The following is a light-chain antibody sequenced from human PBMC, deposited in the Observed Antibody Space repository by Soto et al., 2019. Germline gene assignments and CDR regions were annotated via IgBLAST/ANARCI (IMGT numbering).Light chain of an antibody. CDR2: GAS. CDR1: KSVSSSY. CDR3: HEYGSKHLRT. Sequence: DIVLTHSLATLSVSPGERATLSCRASKSVSSSYLAWCQQKPGQAPRLLFYGASSRATGIPDRFSGSGSGTDFTLTISRLEHEDFAVYYCHEYGSKHLRTFGQGTKVDIK. V-gene: IGKV3-20*01. J-gene: IGKJ1*01.